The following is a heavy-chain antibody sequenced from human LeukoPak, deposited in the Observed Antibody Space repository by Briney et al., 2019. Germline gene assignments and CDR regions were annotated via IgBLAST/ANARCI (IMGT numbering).Heavy chain of an antibody. CDR1: GFAFDDYA. J-gene: IGHJ4*02. Sequence: GGSLRLSCAASGFAFDDYAMHWVRQAPGKGLQWISSINWVGDTSSYADSVRGRFTVSRDNTEGSLYLQMDSLRSEDTALYYCAKDRQYGDYGGGDFFDSWGQGTLVTVSS. CDR3: AKDRQYGDYGGGDFFDS. CDR2: INWVGDTS. D-gene: IGHD4-17*01. V-gene: IGHV3-43D*03.